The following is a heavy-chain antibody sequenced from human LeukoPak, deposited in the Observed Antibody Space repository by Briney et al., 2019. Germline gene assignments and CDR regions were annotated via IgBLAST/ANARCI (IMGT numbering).Heavy chain of an antibody. CDR1: GFTFSSYA. CDR3: AKKTGYYYYYGMDV. D-gene: IGHD3-9*01. J-gene: IGHJ6*02. Sequence: GGSLRLSCAASGFTFSSYAMSWVRQAPGKGLEWVSAISGSGGSTYYADSVKGRFTISRDNSKNTLYLQMYSLRAEDTAVYYCAKKTGYYYYYGMDVWGQGTTVTVSS. V-gene: IGHV3-23*01. CDR2: ISGSGGST.